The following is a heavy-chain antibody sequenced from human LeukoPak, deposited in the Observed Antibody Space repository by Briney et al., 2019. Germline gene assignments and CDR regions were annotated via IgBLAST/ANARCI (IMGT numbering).Heavy chain of an antibody. CDR2: INPSGGST. J-gene: IGHJ3*02. CDR3: ARDSYCSSTSCYVTGAFDI. CDR1: VYTFTIYY. D-gene: IGHD2-2*01. Sequence: ASVTVSCTASVYTFTIYYMHWVRQAPGQGLEWMGLINPSGGSTSYAQKFQGRVTMTRDTSTSTVYMELSSLRSEDTAVYYCARDSYCSSTSCYVTGAFDIWGQGTMVTVSS. V-gene: IGHV1-46*01.